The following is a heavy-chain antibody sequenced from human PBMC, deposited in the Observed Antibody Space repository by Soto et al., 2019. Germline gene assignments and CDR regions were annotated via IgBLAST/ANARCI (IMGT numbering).Heavy chain of an antibody. CDR2: IKSKTDGGTT. D-gene: IGHD3-3*01. CDR1: GFTFSNAW. V-gene: IGHV3-15*01. CDR3: TTRTYDFWSGSYNWFDP. Sequence: PGGSLRLSCAASGFTFSNAWMSWVRQAPGKGLEWVGRIKSKTDGGTTDYAAPVKGRFTISRDDSKNTLYLQMNSLKTEDTAVYYCTTRTYDFWSGSYNWFDPWGQGILVTVSS. J-gene: IGHJ5*02.